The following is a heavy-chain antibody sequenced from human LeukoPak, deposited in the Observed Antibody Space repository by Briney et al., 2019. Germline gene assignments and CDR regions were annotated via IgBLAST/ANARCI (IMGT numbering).Heavy chain of an antibody. V-gene: IGHV1-69*06. CDR3: ARCEDYDFWSGYSEY. J-gene: IGHJ4*02. CDR1: GGTFSSYA. CDR2: IIPIFGTA. D-gene: IGHD3-3*01. Sequence: SVKVSCKASGGTFSSYAISWVRQAPGQGLEWMGGIIPIFGTANYAQKFQGRVTITADKSTSTAYMELSSLRSEDTAVYYCARCEDYDFWSGYSEYWGQGTLVTVSS.